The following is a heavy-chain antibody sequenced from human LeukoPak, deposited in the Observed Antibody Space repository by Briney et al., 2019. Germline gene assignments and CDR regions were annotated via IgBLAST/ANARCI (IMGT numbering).Heavy chain of an antibody. Sequence: VASVKVSCKVSGYTLTELSMHWVRQAPGKGLEWMGGFDPEDGETIYAQKFQGRVTMTEDTSTDTAYMELSSLRSEDTAVYYCARDLRTYSSGPIYPWGQGTLVTVSS. CDR2: FDPEDGET. CDR3: ARDLRTYSSGPIYP. V-gene: IGHV1-24*01. CDR1: GYTLTELS. J-gene: IGHJ5*02. D-gene: IGHD6-19*01.